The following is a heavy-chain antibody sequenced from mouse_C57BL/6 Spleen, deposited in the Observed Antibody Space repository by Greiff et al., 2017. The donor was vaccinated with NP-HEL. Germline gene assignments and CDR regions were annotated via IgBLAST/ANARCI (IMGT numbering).Heavy chain of an antibody. D-gene: IGHD1-1*01. CDR1: GFTFSDYG. V-gene: IGHV5-17*01. CDR2: ISSGSSTI. J-gene: IGHJ3*01. CDR3: AREDYDGSSWLAY. Sequence: EVKLVESGGGLVKPGGSLKLSCAASGFTFSDYGMHWVRQAPEKGLEWVAYISSGSSTIYYADTVKGRFTISRDNAKNTLFLQMTSLRSEDTAMYDCAREDYDGSSWLAYWGQGTLVTVAA.